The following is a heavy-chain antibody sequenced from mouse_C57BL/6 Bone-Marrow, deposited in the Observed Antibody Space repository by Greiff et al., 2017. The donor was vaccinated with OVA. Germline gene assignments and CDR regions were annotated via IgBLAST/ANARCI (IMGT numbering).Heavy chain of an antibody. Sequence: QVQLQQSGAELVRPGTSVKVSCKASGYAFTNYLIEWVKQRPGQGLEWIGVINPGSGGTNYNEKFKGKATLTADKSSSTAYMQLSSLISEDSAVYFCARRSNWDEDYFDYWGQGTTLTVSS. D-gene: IGHD4-1*02. CDR2: INPGSGGT. V-gene: IGHV1-54*01. J-gene: IGHJ2*01. CDR3: ARRSNWDEDYFDY. CDR1: GYAFTNYL.